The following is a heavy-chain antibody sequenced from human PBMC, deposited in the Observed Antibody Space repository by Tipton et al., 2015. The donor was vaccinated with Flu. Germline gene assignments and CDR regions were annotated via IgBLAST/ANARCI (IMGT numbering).Heavy chain of an antibody. J-gene: IGHJ4*02. CDR2: IIPNSGDT. CDR1: GYTFSDYN. V-gene: IGHV1-2*02. D-gene: IGHD1-26*01. Sequence: QLVQSGAEVKKPGASVKVSCRASGYTFSDYNMYWVRQAPGQGLEYMGWIIPNSGDTDPAQKFQGRVTLTRDTSISTAYMELRGLTFDDTAVYYCVRGSPTGATTNAPTYFWGQGTLVTVSS. CDR3: VRGSPTGATTNAPTYF.